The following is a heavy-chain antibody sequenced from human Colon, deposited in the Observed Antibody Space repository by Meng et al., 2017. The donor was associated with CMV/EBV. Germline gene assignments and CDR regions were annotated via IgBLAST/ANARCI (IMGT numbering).Heavy chain of an antibody. J-gene: IGHJ3*01. CDR1: KFTFSDYY. D-gene: IGHD2-2*02. Sequence: GESLKISCAASKFTFSDYYMSWIRQAPGKGLEWVSYISSSGSTIYYADSVKGRFTISRDNAKNSLYLQMNSLRAEDTAVYYCARGWGCSLTSCDKGGDAFDVWGLGTMVTVSS. CDR3: ARGWGCSLTSCDKGGDAFDV. CDR2: ISSSGSTI. V-gene: IGHV3-11*01.